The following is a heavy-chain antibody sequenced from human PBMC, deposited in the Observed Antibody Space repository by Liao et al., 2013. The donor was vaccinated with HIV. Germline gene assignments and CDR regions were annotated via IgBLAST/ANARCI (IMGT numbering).Heavy chain of an antibody. J-gene: IGHJ4*02. V-gene: IGHV4-61*02. CDR1: GYSVSSGDYY. D-gene: IGHD3-16*01. Sequence: QVLLQESGPGLVKPSQTLSLTCTVSGYSVSSGDYYWTWIRQPAGKGLEWIGRLYTSGSSNYNPSFKSRVTLSVDTSKNQLSLKLTSVTAADTAVYYCASLGDPDYWGQGTLVTVSS. CDR3: ASLGDPDY. CDR2: LYTSGSS.